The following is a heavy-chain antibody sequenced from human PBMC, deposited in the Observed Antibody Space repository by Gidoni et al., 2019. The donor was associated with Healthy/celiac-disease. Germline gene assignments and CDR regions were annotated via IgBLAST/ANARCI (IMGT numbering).Heavy chain of an antibody. CDR1: GCTVSSNY. D-gene: IGHD6-19*01. Sequence: EVQLVVSLGGFVQPGGSRGCCCAPCGCTVSSNYMSWVRQAPGKGLEWVSVIYRGGSTYYADSVKGRFTISRDNSKNTLYLQINSLRAEDTAVYYCARDNGSGWYWWFDPWGQGTLVTVSS. J-gene: IGHJ5*02. V-gene: IGHV3-66*02. CDR3: ARDNGSGWYWWFDP. CDR2: IYRGGST.